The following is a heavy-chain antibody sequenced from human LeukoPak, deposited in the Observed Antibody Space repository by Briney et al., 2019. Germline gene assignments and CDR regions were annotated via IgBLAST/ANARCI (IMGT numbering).Heavy chain of an antibody. CDR2: IYTSGST. D-gene: IGHD5/OR15-5a*01. Sequence: SETLSLTCSVSGGSISSNNYYWGWIRQPPGKGLEWIGNIYTSGSTYYSPSLKSRVIISLDTSENQFSLTLSSVTAADTAVYYCAKGNPFYDYWGQGTLVTVSS. V-gene: IGHV4-39*07. CDR1: GGSISSNNYY. CDR3: AKGNPFYDY. J-gene: IGHJ4*02.